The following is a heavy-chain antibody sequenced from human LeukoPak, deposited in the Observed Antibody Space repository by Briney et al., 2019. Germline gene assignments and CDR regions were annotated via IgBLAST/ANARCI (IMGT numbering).Heavy chain of an antibody. J-gene: IGHJ2*01. CDR1: GFTVSGSD. D-gene: IGHD3-10*02. V-gene: IGHV3-73*01. CDR2: IKTKAESYAT. CDR3: SRRMFTADWHLDL. Sequence: PGGSLRLSCAASGFTVSGSDIHWVRQASGKGLEWTGRIKTKAESYATAYVVSVKGRFTISRDDSKNTAFLQMNSLKTEDTAVYYCSRRMFTADWHLDLWGRGTLVTVSS.